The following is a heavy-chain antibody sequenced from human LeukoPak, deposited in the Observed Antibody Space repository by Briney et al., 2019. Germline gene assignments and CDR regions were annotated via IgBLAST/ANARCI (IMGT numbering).Heavy chain of an antibody. CDR2: ISYDGSNK. J-gene: IGHJ6*04. CDR1: GFTFSSHG. V-gene: IGHV3-30*18. D-gene: IGHD2-2*01. CDR3: AKEANIVVVPAARYYYGMDV. Sequence: PGGSLRLSCAASGFTFSSHGMHWVRQAPGKGLEWVAVISYDGSNKYYADSVKGRFTISRDNSKNTLYLQMNSLRAEDTAVYYCAKEANIVVVPAARYYYGMDVWGKGTTVTVSS.